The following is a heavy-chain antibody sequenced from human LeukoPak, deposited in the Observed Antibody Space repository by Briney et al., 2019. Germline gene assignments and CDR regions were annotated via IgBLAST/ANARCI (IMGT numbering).Heavy chain of an antibody. V-gene: IGHV3-23*01. CDR1: GLTFSSYA. CDR2: INGSGGRT. D-gene: IGHD2-21*01. Sequence: GGSLRLSCAASGLTFSSYAMTWVRQAPGKGLEWVSDINGSGGRTNYADSVKGRFTISRDNAKNSLYLQMNSLRAEDTAVYYCGILPSYYYYYMDVWGKGTTVTISS. J-gene: IGHJ6*03. CDR3: GILPSYYYYYMDV.